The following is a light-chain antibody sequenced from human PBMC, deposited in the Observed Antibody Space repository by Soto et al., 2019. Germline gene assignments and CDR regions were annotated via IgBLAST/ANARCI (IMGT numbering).Light chain of an antibody. CDR3: QQLYTLPFT. V-gene: IGKV1-5*01. Sequence: DIQMTQSPSTLFASVGDRVTITCRASQSVRNWLAWYQQKPGRAPQLLIYDASSLQSGVPSRFSGSGSGTEFTLTISGPLPEDFAAYHCQQLYTLPFTFGQGTRLEIK. CDR1: QSVRNW. CDR2: DAS. J-gene: IGKJ5*01.